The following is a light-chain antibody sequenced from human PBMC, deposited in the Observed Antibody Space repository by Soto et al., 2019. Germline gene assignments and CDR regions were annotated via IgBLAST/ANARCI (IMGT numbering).Light chain of an antibody. CDR1: SSNIGAGYD. CDR2: GST. Sequence: QAVVTQPPSASGTPGQRVTISCSGSSSNIGAGYDVHWYQQLPGTAPKLLIYGSTNRPSGVPDRFSGSKSGTSASLAITGLQAEDEADYYCQSYDSSLSASRVFGGGTKLTVL. V-gene: IGLV1-40*01. CDR3: QSYDSSLSASRV. J-gene: IGLJ3*02.